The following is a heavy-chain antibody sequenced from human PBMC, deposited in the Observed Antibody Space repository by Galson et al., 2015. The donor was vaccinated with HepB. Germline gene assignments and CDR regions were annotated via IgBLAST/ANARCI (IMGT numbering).Heavy chain of an antibody. CDR1: GGSFSTYY. V-gene: IGHV4-59*01. J-gene: IGHJ3*02. D-gene: IGHD3-22*01. Sequence: LSLTCTVSGGSFSTYYWSWIRQPPGKGLEWIGSIYYTGSTDYNPSLKSRVTISVDTSKNQFSLKLSSVTAADTAVYYCATRSTGYFGPFDIWGQGTVVTVSS. CDR2: IYYTGST. CDR3: ATRSTGYFGPFDI.